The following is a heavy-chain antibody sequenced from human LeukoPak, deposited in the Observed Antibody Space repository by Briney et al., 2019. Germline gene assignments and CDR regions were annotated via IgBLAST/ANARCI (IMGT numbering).Heavy chain of an antibody. V-gene: IGHV3-74*01. J-gene: IGHJ6*02. D-gene: IGHD6-19*01. CDR3: ARVFEYSSGWRTVYGMDV. Sequence: GGSLRLSCAASGFTFSSYAMSWVRHAPGKGLVWVSRINSDGSSTSYADSVKGRFTISRDNAKNTLYLQMNSLRAEDTAVYYCARVFEYSSGWRTVYGMDVWGQGTTVTVSS. CDR1: GFTFSSYA. CDR2: INSDGSST.